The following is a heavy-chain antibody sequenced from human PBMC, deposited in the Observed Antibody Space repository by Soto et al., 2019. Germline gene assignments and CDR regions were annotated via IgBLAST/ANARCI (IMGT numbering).Heavy chain of an antibody. CDR3: ARGGHTDGWLQTYYFDY. CDR2: IYYSGST. V-gene: IGHV4-61*01. D-gene: IGHD5-12*01. CDR1: GGSVSSGNHY. Sequence: SETLSLTCTVSGGSVSSGNHYWSWIRQPPGKGLEWIGYIYYSGSTTYNPSLKSRVTISVDTSKNQFSLKLTSVTAADTAVYYCARGGHTDGWLQTYYFDYWGQGTLVTVSS. J-gene: IGHJ4*02.